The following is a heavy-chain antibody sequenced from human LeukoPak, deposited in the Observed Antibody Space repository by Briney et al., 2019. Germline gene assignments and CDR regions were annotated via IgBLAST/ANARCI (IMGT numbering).Heavy chain of an antibody. CDR2: IYTSGST. V-gene: IGHV4-4*07. Sequence: SETLSLTCTCSGGSISRYYWSWIRQPAGKGLEGIGRIYTSGSTNYNPSLKSRVTMSVDTSKNQFSLKLSSVTAADTDVYYCAREPTTVVTLEGLSYYFDYWGQGTLVTVSS. J-gene: IGHJ4*02. CDR1: GGSISRYY. CDR3: AREPTTVVTLEGLSYYFDY. D-gene: IGHD4-23*01.